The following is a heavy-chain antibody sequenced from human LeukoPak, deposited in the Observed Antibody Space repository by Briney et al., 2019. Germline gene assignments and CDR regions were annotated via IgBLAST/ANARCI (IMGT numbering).Heavy chain of an antibody. V-gene: IGHV3-23*01. CDR2: ISGTGGSR. D-gene: IGHD3-22*01. CDR3: AKKYYYDGSGSFPHDAFDI. Sequence: GGSLRLSCAASGFTFNNYAMGWVRQAPGKGLEWVSGISGTGGSRYYADSVKGRFTISRDNSKSTLSLQMNSLRVEDTAIYYCAKKYYYDGSGSFPHDAFDIWGQGTMVTVSS. CDR1: GFTFNNYA. J-gene: IGHJ3*02.